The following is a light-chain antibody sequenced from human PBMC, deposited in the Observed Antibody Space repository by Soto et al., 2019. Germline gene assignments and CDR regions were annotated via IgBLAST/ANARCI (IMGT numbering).Light chain of an antibody. CDR3: QQYNNYWGLT. Sequence: DIQMTQSPSTLSASVGDRVTITCRASQSMSYWLAWYQQKPGKAPKLLIYKATNLEAGVPSRFSGSGYGTEVTLTISSLQPDDFATYYCQQYNNYWGLTFGGGTKVEIK. V-gene: IGKV1-5*03. CDR2: KAT. CDR1: QSMSYW. J-gene: IGKJ4*01.